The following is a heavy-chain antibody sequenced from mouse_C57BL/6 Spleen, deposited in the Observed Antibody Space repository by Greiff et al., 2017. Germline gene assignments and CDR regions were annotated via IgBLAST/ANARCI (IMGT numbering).Heavy chain of an antibody. J-gene: IGHJ1*03. D-gene: IGHD2-5*01. CDR3: GKGSNREYFDV. V-gene: IGHV10-3*01. CDR1: GFTFNTYA. Sequence: EVKLVESGGGLVQPKGSLNLSCAASGFTFNTYAMHWVRQAPGKGLEWVARIRSKSSNYATYYADSVKDRFTISRDDSQSMLYLQMNNLKTEETAMYYCGKGSNREYFDVWGTGTTVTVSS. CDR2: IRSKSSNYAT.